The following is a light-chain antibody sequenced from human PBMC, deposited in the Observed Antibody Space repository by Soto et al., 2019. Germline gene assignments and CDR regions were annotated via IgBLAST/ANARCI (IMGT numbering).Light chain of an antibody. J-gene: IGKJ3*01. CDR2: GAS. Sequence: EIVLTQSPGTLSLSPGERATLSCRASQSVSSSYLAWYQQKPGQAPRLLIYGASGRATGIPDRFSGSGSGTDFTLTNSSLEPEDFAVYYCQQYGSSPLFTFGHRTKVDIK. V-gene: IGKV3-20*01. CDR1: QSVSSSY. CDR3: QQYGSSPLFT.